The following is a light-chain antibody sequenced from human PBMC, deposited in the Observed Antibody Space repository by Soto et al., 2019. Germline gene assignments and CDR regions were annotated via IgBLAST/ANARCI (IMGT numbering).Light chain of an antibody. CDR1: QKILYNPNNKNY. J-gene: IGKJ1*01. V-gene: IGKV4-1*01. CDR3: LQYYNTPRT. CDR2: WAS. Sequence: NMMTPSPDSLVVALGERAIINCRSSQKILYNPNNKNYLAWYQQKPGQPPKLLIYWASTRESGVPDRFSGSGSGTDFTLTISSLQAEDVAVYFCLQYYNTPRTFGQGTKVDIK.